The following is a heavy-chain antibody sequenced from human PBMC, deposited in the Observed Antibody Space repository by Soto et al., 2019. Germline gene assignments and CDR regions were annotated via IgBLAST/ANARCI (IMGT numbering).Heavy chain of an antibody. CDR3: ARGFPEVTGTDY. J-gene: IGHJ4*02. CDR1: GGSISSYY. D-gene: IGHD1-20*01. CDR2: IYYSGST. Sequence: SETLSLTCTVSGGSISSYYWSWIRQPPGKGLEWIGYIYYSGSTNYNPSLKSRVTISVDTSKNQFSLKLSSVTAADTAVYHCARGFPEVTGTDYSGQGTLVTVSS. V-gene: IGHV4-59*08.